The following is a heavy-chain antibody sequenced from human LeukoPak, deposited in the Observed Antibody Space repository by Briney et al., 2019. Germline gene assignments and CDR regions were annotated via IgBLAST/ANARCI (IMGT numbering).Heavy chain of an antibody. Sequence: SETLSLTCTVSGGSISTSSYYWGWVRQPPGKGLEWIGNIFYSGSTYYSPSLKSRVTISLDTSRNQFSLKLNSVTAADTAVYYCARDQYYYGSGSLLYNWFDPWGQGTLVTVSS. D-gene: IGHD3-10*01. CDR3: ARDQYYYGSGSLLYNWFDP. CDR1: GGSISTSSYY. J-gene: IGHJ5*02. V-gene: IGHV4-39*07. CDR2: IFYSGST.